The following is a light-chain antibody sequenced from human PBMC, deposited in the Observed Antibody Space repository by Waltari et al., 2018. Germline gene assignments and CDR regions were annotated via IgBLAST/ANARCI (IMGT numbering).Light chain of an antibody. CDR2: GVN. Sequence: QSALTQPASVSGSRGQSITISCTGSSSDFGSYNVVSWYQHHPGKAPKLLIYGVNNRPSGVSNRFSGSKSGNTASLTISGLQAEDEADYYCSSYAGSVVFGGGTKLTVL. CDR3: SSYAGSVV. J-gene: IGLJ3*02. V-gene: IGLV2-23*02. CDR1: SSDFGSYNV.